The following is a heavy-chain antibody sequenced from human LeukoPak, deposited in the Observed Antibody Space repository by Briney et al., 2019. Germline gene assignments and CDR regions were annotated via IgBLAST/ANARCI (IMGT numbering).Heavy chain of an antibody. Sequence: SETLSLTCTVSGGSRSDYYWTWVRQPPGKGLEWIGYTYYSGSTNYNTLLKSRVTISVDTSKNQFSLKLSSVTAADTAVYYCARVWFGGMDVWGKGTTVTVSS. J-gene: IGHJ6*01. CDR1: GGSRSDYY. D-gene: IGHD3-10*01. CDR2: TYYSGST. CDR3: ARVWFGGMDV. V-gene: IGHV4-59*08.